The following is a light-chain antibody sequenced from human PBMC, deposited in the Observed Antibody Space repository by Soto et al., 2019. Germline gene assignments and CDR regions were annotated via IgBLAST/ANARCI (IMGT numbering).Light chain of an antibody. J-gene: IGKJ2*01. CDR1: QEIGSF. V-gene: IGKV1-5*03. CDR3: QQYNSHSFYT. Sequence: DIQMTQSPSALSASVGDRVTLTCRASQEIGSFLAWYQQKPGKAPKLLIYLASRLESGVPSRFSGSGSGTEFTLTISGLQPDDFETYFCQQYNSHSFYTFGQGTKLEIK. CDR2: LAS.